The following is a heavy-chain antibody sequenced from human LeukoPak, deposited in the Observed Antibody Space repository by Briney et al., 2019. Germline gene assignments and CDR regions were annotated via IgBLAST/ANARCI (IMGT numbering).Heavy chain of an antibody. CDR1: GFTFSNYE. CDR3: ARDKVPAAIPIDY. V-gene: IGHV3-48*03. J-gene: IGHJ4*02. Sequence: GGSLRLSCAASGFTFSNYEMNWVRQAPGKGLEWVSYTSSSGNTIYYADSVKGRFTISRDNAKNSLYLQMNSLRAEDTAVYYCARDKVPAAIPIDYWGQGTLVTVSS. D-gene: IGHD2-2*01. CDR2: TSSSGNTI.